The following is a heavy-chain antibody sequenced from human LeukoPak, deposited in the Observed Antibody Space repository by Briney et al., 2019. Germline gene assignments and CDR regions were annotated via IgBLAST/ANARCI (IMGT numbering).Heavy chain of an antibody. CDR1: GGSISSYY. J-gene: IGHJ4*02. CDR2: IYYTGNT. CDR3: ARVAVTVVTFDC. D-gene: IGHD4-23*01. Sequence: SETLSLTCTVSGGSISSYYWTWVRQPPGKGLEWIGYIYYTGNTNYNPSLKSRVTISVDTSKNQFSLKLISVTAADTAVYYCARVAVTVVTFDCWGQGTLSPSPQ. V-gene: IGHV4-59*12.